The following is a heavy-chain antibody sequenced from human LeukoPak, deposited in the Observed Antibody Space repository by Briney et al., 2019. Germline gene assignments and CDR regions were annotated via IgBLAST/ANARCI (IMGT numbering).Heavy chain of an antibody. V-gene: IGHV3-23*01. CDR3: AKSWSCVQDNDWLCYFDY. CDR2: ICGGSGTT. D-gene: IGHD3-9*01. J-gene: IGHJ4*02. CDR1: GFTFSNYA. Sequence: GGSLRLSCAASGFTFSNYAMSWVRQAPGKGLEWVSGICGGSGTTYYTDSVQGRFTISRDNSKDSLYLQMNSLRDDDTAIYYCAKSWSCVQDNDWLCYFDYWGQGTLVTVSS.